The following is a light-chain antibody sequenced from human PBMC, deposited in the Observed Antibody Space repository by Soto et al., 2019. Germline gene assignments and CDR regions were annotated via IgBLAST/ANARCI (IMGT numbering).Light chain of an antibody. CDR3: SSYAGSGARVV. CDR2: EGT. Sequence: QSALTQPASVSGSPGQSITISCTRSSTDFENYNLVSWYQHCPDKAPKLIMYEGTKRPSEISDRFSGSESDTTASLIISGLQPEDEADYYCSSYAGSGARVVFGGGPKLTVL. V-gene: IGLV2-23*01. CDR1: STDFENYNL. J-gene: IGLJ2*01.